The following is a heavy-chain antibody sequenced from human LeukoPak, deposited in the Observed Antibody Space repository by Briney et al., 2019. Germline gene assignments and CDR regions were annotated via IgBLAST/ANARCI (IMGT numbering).Heavy chain of an antibody. CDR3: ARGSTFFVRLIDY. CDR2: INHSGST. CDR1: GGSFSGYY. Sequence: SKTLSLTCAVYGGSFSGYYWSWIRQPPGKGLEWIGEINHSGSTNYNPSLKSRVTISVDTSKNQFSLKLSSVTAADTAVYYCARGSTFFVRLIDYWGQGTLVTVSS. V-gene: IGHV4-34*01. D-gene: IGHD3-3*02. J-gene: IGHJ4*02.